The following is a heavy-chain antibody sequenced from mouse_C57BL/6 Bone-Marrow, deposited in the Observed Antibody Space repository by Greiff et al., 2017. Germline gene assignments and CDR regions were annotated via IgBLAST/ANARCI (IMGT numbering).Heavy chain of an antibody. Sequence: QVQLQQSGAELMKPGASVKLSCKATGYTFTGYWIEWVKQRPGHGLEWIGEILPGSGSTNYNEKFKGKATFTADTSSNTAYMQLRSLTTEDSAIYYCARGRLRRGAWFAYWGQGTLVTVSA. D-gene: IGHD2-4*01. CDR2: ILPGSGST. V-gene: IGHV1-9*01. J-gene: IGHJ3*01. CDR3: ARGRLRRGAWFAY. CDR1: GYTFTGYW.